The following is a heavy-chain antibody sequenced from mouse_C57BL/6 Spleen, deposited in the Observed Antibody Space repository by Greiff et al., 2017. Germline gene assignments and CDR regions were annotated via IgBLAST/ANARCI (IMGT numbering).Heavy chain of an antibody. D-gene: IGHD3-3*01. Sequence: VQLVESGPGLVQPSQCLSITCTVSGFSLTSYGVHWVRQSPGKGLEWLGVIWSGGSTDYNAAFISRLSISKDNAKSQVYFKMNSLQADDTSICYCARNWGDGAMDYWGQGTSVTVSS. CDR1: GFSLTSYG. CDR2: IWSGGST. J-gene: IGHJ4*01. CDR3: ARNWGDGAMDY. V-gene: IGHV2-2*01.